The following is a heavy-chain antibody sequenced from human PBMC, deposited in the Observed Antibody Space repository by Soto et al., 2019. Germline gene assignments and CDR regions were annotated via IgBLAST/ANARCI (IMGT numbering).Heavy chain of an antibody. Sequence: EVQLVESGGGLVQPGGSLRLSCAASGFTFSSYAMHWVRQAPGKGLEYVSVISSNGGSTYYANSVKGRFTISRDNSKNTLYLQMGSLRAEDMAVYYCARGANGYHVDYWGQGTLVTVSS. V-gene: IGHV3-64*01. CDR1: GFTFSSYA. CDR2: ISSNGGST. CDR3: ARGANGYHVDY. J-gene: IGHJ4*02. D-gene: IGHD5-12*01.